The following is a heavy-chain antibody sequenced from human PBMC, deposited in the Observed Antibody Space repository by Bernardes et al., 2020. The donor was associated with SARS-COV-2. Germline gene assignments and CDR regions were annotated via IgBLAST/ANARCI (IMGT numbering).Heavy chain of an antibody. J-gene: IGHJ4*02. V-gene: IGHV2-5*01. D-gene: IGHD3-9*01. Sequence: SGPTLVKPTQTLTLTCTFSGFSLNTGAVGVGWIRQPPGKALDWLALIFWNNNKHYSPSLKSRLTISKDTSKNQVVLTMTDMDPVDTATYYCAHSLPAGGFRGGEYFFDFWGQGALVTVSS. CDR1: GFSLNTGAVG. CDR2: IFWNNNK. CDR3: AHSLPAGGFRGGEYFFDF.